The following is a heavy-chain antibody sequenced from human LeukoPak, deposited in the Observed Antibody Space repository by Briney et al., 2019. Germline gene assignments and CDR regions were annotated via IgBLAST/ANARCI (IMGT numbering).Heavy chain of an antibody. D-gene: IGHD5-18*01. CDR2: ISSSGGNT. J-gene: IGHJ4*02. CDR3: ASAGYSFGAFFD. CDR1: GFTFSSYG. Sequence: PGGSLRLSRAASGFTFSSYGMSWVRQAPGKGLEWVSSISSSGGNTYYADSVKGRFTISRDNSKNTLYLHMNSLRAEDTAVYYCASAGYSFGAFFDWGQGTLVTVSS. V-gene: IGHV3-23*01.